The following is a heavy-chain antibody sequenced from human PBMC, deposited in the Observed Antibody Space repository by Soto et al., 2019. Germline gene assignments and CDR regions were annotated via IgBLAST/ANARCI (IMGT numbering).Heavy chain of an antibody. Sequence: QLQLQESGSGLVKPSQTLSLTCTVSGGSITIGGYCWSWIRQPPGQGLEWIGYICHSGNTYYSPSLKSRVTTSLDRSKNQFSLNLSSVTAADTAVYYCARVWFGESSWFDPWGQGTLVSVSS. D-gene: IGHD3-10*01. CDR2: ICHSGNT. CDR1: GGSITIGGYC. CDR3: ARVWFGESSWFDP. J-gene: IGHJ5*02. V-gene: IGHV4-30-2*01.